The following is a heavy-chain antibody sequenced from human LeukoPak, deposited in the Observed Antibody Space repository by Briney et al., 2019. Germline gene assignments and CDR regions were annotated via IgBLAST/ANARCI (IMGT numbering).Heavy chain of an antibody. CDR1: NGSISSSRYY. Sequence: KPSETLSLTCTVSNGSISSSRYYWDWIRQPPGKGLEWIGSIYYSGSTHYNPSQKNRVTISVDTSKNQFFLRLSSGTAADTAVYYCARNCSRTSCSGTFDIWGRGTMVTVSS. D-gene: IGHD2-2*01. CDR2: IYYSGST. CDR3: ARNCSRTSCSGTFDI. V-gene: IGHV4-39*01. J-gene: IGHJ3*02.